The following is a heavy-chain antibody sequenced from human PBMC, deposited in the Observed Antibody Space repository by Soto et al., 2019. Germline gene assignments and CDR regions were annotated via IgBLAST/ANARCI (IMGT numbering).Heavy chain of an antibody. V-gene: IGHV1-18*01. J-gene: IGHJ4*02. CDR3: ARGRYGDY. CDR1: GYGFTTYG. Sequence: QVHLVQSGAEVKTPGASVKVSCKGSGYGFTTYGITWVRQAPGQGLEWMAWISAHNGNTNYAQKLQGRVTVTRDTSTSTAYMELRSLRSDDTAVYYCARGRYGDYWGQGALVTVSS. CDR2: ISAHNGNT. D-gene: IGHD1-1*01.